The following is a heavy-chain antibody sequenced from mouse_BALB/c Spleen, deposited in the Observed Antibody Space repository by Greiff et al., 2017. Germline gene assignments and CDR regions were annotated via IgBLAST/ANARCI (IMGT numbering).Heavy chain of an antibody. J-gene: IGHJ4*01. Sequence: VQLKESGGGLVQPGGSLKLSCAASGFTFSSYGMSWVRQTPDKRLELVATINSNGGSTYYPDSVKGRFTISRDNAKNTLYLQMSSLKSEDTAMYYCARDYYYAMDYWGQGTSVTVSS. CDR2: INSNGGST. CDR3: ARDYYYAMDY. CDR1: GFTFSSYG. D-gene: IGHD1-1*02. V-gene: IGHV5-6-3*01.